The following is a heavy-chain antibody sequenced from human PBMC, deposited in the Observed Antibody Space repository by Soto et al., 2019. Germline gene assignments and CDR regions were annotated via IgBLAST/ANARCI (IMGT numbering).Heavy chain of an antibody. CDR3: ARADFWGGYYWDWFDP. CDR2: IYYSGST. CDR1: GGSISSYY. Sequence: SETLSLTCTVSGGSISSYYWSWIRQPPGKGLEWIGYIYYSGSTNYNPSLKSRVTISVDTSKNQFSLKLSSVTAADTALFYFARADFWGGYYWDWFDPWGQGTLVTVSS. J-gene: IGHJ5*02. D-gene: IGHD3-3*01. V-gene: IGHV4-59*01.